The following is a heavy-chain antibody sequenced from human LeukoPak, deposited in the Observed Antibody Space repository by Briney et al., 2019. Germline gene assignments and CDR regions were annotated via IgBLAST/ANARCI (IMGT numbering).Heavy chain of an antibody. CDR3: AREWRLAEYGSEYYYGMDV. D-gene: IGHD3-10*01. V-gene: IGHV4-34*01. Sequence: SETLSLTCAVSGESFSHYYWSWLRQTPGKGLEWIGEINHRGTTNYNPSLKSRVAISIDTSRNQFSLKLTSVTAADTAVYSCAREWRLAEYGSEYYYGMDVWGHGTTVTVSS. CDR1: GESFSHYY. J-gene: IGHJ6*02. CDR2: INHRGTT.